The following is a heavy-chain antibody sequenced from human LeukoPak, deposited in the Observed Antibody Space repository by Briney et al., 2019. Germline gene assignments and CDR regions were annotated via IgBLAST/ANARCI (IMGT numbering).Heavy chain of an antibody. D-gene: IGHD4-17*01. CDR1: GFTFSSYS. V-gene: IGHV3-48*01. CDR2: ITGSGTDI. Sequence: GGSLRLSCAASGFTFSSYSMTWVRQAPGKGPEWISWITGSGTDIIYADSVKGRFTISRDNAKNSLYLQMNSLRAEDTAAYYCARDQGYGFTYWGQGTLVTVSS. J-gene: IGHJ4*02. CDR3: ARDQGYGFTY.